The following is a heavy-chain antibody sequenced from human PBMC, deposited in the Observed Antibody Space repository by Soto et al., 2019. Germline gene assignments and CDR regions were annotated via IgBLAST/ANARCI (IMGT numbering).Heavy chain of an antibody. CDR2: LYYTGSS. CDR1: GVSISSDY. Sequence: SETLSLTCTVSGVSISSDYLIWIRQPPGKGLEWIGYLYYTGSSNYNPSLKNRVTISVHTSKNQFSPMLSTVTAADAAVYYCTREGTACTNGVCNRLGGFDIWGQGTMVTVSS. V-gene: IGHV4-59*12. J-gene: IGHJ3*02. CDR3: TREGTACTNGVCNRLGGFDI. D-gene: IGHD2-8*01.